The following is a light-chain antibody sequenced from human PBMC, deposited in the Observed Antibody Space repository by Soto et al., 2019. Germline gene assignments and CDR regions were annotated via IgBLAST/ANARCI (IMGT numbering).Light chain of an antibody. Sequence: QSVLTRPASVSGSPGQSITISCTGTDDNIGRFDFVSWYQQHPDKAPKLLIYEVRKRPSGVSDRFSASKSGNTASLTISGLQAEDEGDYYCSSYATTARRLFGTGTKVTV. CDR3: SSYATTARRL. CDR1: DDNIGRFDF. J-gene: IGLJ1*01. V-gene: IGLV2-14*01. CDR2: EVR.